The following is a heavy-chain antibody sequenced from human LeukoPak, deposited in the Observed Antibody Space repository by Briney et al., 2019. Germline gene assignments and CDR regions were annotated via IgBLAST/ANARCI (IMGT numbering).Heavy chain of an antibody. J-gene: IGHJ4*02. CDR2: IRGSGTST. CDR1: GFTFSSYA. Sequence: PGGSLRLSCAASGFTFSSYARSWVRQAPGKGLEWVSTIRGSGTSTYYAHSVKGRFTISRDNSKNTLYLQMNSLRAEDTAVYYCAKGYYGSGSHSWDSWGQGTLVTVSS. CDR3: AKGYYGSGSHSWDS. D-gene: IGHD3-10*01. V-gene: IGHV3-23*01.